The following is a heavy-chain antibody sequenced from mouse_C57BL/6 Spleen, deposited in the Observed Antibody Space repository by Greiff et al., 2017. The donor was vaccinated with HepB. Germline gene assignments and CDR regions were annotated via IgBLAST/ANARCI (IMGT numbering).Heavy chain of an antibody. V-gene: IGHV5-17*01. Sequence: EVQLVESGGGLVKPGGSLKFPCAASGFTFSDYAMHWVRQAPEKGLEWVAYISSGTSTIYYADTVKGRFTISRDNAKNTLFLQMTSLRSEDTAIYYCARMDGRTGFAYWGQGTLVTVSA. CDR3: ARMDGRTGFAY. D-gene: IGHD2-3*01. CDR1: GFTFSDYA. CDR2: ISSGTSTI. J-gene: IGHJ3*01.